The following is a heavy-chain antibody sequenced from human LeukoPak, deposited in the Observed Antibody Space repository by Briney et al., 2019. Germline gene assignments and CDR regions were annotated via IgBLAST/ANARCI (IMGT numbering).Heavy chain of an antibody. J-gene: IGHJ5*02. CDR1: GFTFSSFA. V-gene: IGHV3-23*01. D-gene: IGHD3-16*01. Sequence: GGSLRLSCAASGFTFSSFAMSWVRQIPRKGLEWVSSISHSGGGTNYADSVKGRFTISRDNSKGTLFLQMDSLRGDDTAIYYCALDQGDRWFDPWGQGTLVTVSS. CDR2: ISHSGGGT. CDR3: ALDQGDRWFDP.